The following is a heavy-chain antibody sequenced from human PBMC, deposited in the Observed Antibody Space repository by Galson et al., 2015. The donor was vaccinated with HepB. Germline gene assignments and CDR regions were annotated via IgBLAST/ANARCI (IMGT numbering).Heavy chain of an antibody. CDR3: ELWFHPVGLDI. CDR2: LWNTGST. J-gene: IGHJ3*02. Sequence: SLRLSCALSGFTVSSDHMAWVRQAPGKGLEWVSALWNTGSTFYADSVKGRFAISRDNSKNTLYLQMNNLRADDTAVYYCELWFHPVGLDILGQGTMVTVSS. V-gene: IGHV3-53*01. CDR1: GFTVSSDH. D-gene: IGHD3-10*01.